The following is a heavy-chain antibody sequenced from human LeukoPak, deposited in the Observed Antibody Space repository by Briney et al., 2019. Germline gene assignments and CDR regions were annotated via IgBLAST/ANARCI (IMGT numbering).Heavy chain of an antibody. D-gene: IGHD3-16*01. J-gene: IGHJ6*03. CDR1: GGSISSGGYY. V-gene: IGHV4-30-2*01. CDR2: IYHSGST. CDR3: ASGGGKNYYYYYMDV. Sequence: SETLSLTCTVSGGSISSGGYYWSWIRQPPGKGLEWIGYIYHSGSTYYNPSLKSRVTISVDRSKNQFSLKLSSVTAADTAVYYCASGGGKNYYYYYMDVWGKGTTVTVSS.